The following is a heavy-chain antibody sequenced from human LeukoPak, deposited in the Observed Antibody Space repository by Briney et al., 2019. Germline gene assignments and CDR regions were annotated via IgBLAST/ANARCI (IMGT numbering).Heavy chain of an antibody. Sequence: GGSLRLSCAASGFTFTSYAMTWVRQAPGKGLEWVSAILGSGANTYYADSVKGRFTISRDNSKNTLYVQMNSLRVEDTAVYYCARGLVDVHDSSGYYSNWFDPWGQGTLVTVSS. CDR3: ARGLVDVHDSSGYYSNWFDP. V-gene: IGHV3-23*01. J-gene: IGHJ5*02. D-gene: IGHD3-22*01. CDR2: ILGSGANT. CDR1: GFTFTSYA.